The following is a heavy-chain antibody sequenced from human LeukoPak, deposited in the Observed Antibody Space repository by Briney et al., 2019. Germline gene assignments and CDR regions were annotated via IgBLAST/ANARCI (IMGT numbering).Heavy chain of an antibody. CDR2: ISAYNGNT. V-gene: IGHV1-18*01. D-gene: IGHD2-15*01. J-gene: IGHJ4*02. CDR3: ARRVGARGYCSGGSCYYFDY. Sequence: GESLKISCKASGYTFTSYGISWVRQAPGQGLEWMGWISAYNGNTNYAQKLQGRVTMTTDTSTSTAYMELRSLRSEDTAVYYCARRVGARGYCSGGSCYYFDYWGQGTLVTVSS. CDR1: GYTFTSYG.